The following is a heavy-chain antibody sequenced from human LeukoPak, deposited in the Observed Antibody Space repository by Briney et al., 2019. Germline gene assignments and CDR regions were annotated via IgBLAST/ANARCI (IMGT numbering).Heavy chain of an antibody. Sequence: GGSLRLSCAASGFTSSSYSMNWVRQAPGKGLEWVSYISSSSDTIHYADSVKGRFTISRDNAKTSLFLQMNSLRVEDTAMYYCAGEGSGWNENYWGQGTLVTVSS. J-gene: IGHJ4*02. D-gene: IGHD6-19*01. CDR2: ISSSSDTI. V-gene: IGHV3-48*04. CDR3: AGEGSGWNENY. CDR1: GFTSSSYS.